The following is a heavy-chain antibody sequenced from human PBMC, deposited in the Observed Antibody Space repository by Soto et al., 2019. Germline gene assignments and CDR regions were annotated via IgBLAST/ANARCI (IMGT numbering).Heavy chain of an antibody. J-gene: IGHJ4*02. Sequence: QVQLQESGPGLVKPSQTLSLTCTVSGGSISSGGYYWSWIRQHPGKGLEWIGYIYYSGSTYYNPSLKSRVTISVDTSKNQFSLKLSSVTAADTAVYYCARGARCLYSGSYYFDYWGQGTLVTVSS. CDR1: GGSISSGGYY. CDR3: ARGARCLYSGSYYFDY. CDR2: IYYSGST. D-gene: IGHD1-26*01. V-gene: IGHV4-31*03.